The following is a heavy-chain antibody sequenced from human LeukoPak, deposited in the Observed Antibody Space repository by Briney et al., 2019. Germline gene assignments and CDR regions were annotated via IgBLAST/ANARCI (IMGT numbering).Heavy chain of an antibody. Sequence: ASVKVSCKASGYTFTSYGISWVRQAPGQGLEWMGWISAYNGNTNYAQKLQGRVTMTTDTSTSTAYMELRSLRSDDTAVYYCAREDRSSGYYYDYYYYYGMDVWGQGTTVTVSS. V-gene: IGHV1-18*01. CDR1: GYTFTSYG. CDR3: AREDRSSGYYYDYYYYYGMDV. D-gene: IGHD3-22*01. CDR2: ISAYNGNT. J-gene: IGHJ6*02.